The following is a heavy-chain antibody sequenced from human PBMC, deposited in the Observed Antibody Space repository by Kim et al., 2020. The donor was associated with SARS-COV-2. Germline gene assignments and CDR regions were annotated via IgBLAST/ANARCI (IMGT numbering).Heavy chain of an antibody. Sequence: GGSLRLSCTASGFTFSSYSMNWVRQAPGKGLEWVSSISSSSSYIYYADSVKGRFTISRDNAKNSLYLQMNSLRAEDTAVYYCARDGWIQLLLQAYYFDYWGQGTLVTVSS. D-gene: IGHD5-18*01. CDR2: ISSSSSYI. CDR1: GFTFSSYS. J-gene: IGHJ4*02. CDR3: ARDGWIQLLLQAYYFDY. V-gene: IGHV3-21*01.